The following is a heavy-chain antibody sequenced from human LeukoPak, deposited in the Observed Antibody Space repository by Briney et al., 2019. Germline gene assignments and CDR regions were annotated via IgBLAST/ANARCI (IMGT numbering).Heavy chain of an antibody. V-gene: IGHV4-38-2*02. CDR1: GYSISSAYY. CDR3: AREDHYFDISDYYPNFDY. J-gene: IGHJ4*02. Sequence: PSETLSLTCAVSGYSISSAYYWGWIRQPPGKGLEWIGSILNSGSTYYNPSLKSRVTISIDTSKNEFSLKLSSVTAADTAVYYCAREDHYFDISDYYPNFDYWGQGTLLTVSS. CDR2: ILNSGST. D-gene: IGHD3-22*01.